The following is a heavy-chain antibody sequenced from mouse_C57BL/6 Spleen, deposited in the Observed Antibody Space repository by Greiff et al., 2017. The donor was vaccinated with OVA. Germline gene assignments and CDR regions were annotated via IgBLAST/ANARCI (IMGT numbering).Heavy chain of an antibody. J-gene: IGHJ2*01. Sequence: QVQLQQSGAELVKPGASVKLSCKASGYTFTSYWMHWVKQRPGQGLEWIGMIHPNSGSTNYNEKFKSKATLTVDKSSSTAYMQLSSLTSEDSAVYYCARPLRDYFDYWGQGTTLTVSS. CDR3: ARPLRDYFDY. CDR1: GYTFTSYW. D-gene: IGHD2-12*01. V-gene: IGHV1-64*01. CDR2: IHPNSGST.